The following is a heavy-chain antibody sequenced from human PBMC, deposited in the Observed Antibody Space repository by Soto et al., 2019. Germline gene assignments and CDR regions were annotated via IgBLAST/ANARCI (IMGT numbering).Heavy chain of an antibody. CDR2: ISYDGSNK. J-gene: IGHJ4*02. CDR3: AKGGHLGSGNYYNPYYFDY. CDR1: GFTFSSYG. D-gene: IGHD3-10*01. Sequence: QVQLVESGGGVVQPGRSLRLSCAASGFTFSSYGMHWVRQAPGKGLEWVAVISYDGSNKYYADSVKGRFTISRDNSKNTLDLQMNSLRAEDTAVYYCAKGGHLGSGNYYNPYYFDYWGQGTLVTVSS. V-gene: IGHV3-30*18.